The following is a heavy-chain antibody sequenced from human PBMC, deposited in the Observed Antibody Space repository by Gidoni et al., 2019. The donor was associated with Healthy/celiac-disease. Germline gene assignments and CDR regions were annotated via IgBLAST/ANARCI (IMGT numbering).Heavy chain of an antibody. CDR2: IIPILGLA. CDR1: GGTFSSYA. CDR3: ARARLGSTVVTPVEP. J-gene: IGHJ5*02. V-gene: IGHV1-69*04. Sequence: QVQLVQSGAEVKKPGSSVKVSCKASGGTFSSYAISWVRQAPGQGLEWMGRIIPILGLANYAQKFQGRVTITADKSTSTAYMELSSLRSEDTAVYYCARARLGSTVVTPVEPWGQGTLVTVSS. D-gene: IGHD2-15*01.